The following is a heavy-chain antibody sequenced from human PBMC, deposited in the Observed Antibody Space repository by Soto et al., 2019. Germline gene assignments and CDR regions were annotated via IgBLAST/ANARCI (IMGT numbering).Heavy chain of an antibody. D-gene: IGHD3-3*01. V-gene: IGHV3-23*01. CDR1: GFTFSSYA. CDR3: AKIYDFWSGYNWFDP. J-gene: IGHJ5*02. Sequence: GGSLRLSCAASGFTFSSYAMSWVRQAPGKGLEWVSAISGSGGSTYYADSVKGRFTISRDNSKNTLCLQMNSLRAEDTAVYYCAKIYDFWSGYNWFDPWGQGTLVTVSS. CDR2: ISGSGGST.